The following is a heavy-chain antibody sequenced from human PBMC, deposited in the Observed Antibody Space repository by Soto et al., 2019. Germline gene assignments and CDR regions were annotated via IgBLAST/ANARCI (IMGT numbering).Heavy chain of an antibody. CDR2: ISWSSGSI. CDR3: ARGRIAVTGPGYYFEF. Sequence: GGSLRLSCAASGFTFDDYAMHWVRQAPGKGLDWVAGISWSSGSIDYADSVKGRFTISRDNAKKSLYLQMNSLRTEDTALYYCARGRIAVTGPGYYFEFWGQGTLVTVSS. J-gene: IGHJ4*02. V-gene: IGHV3-9*01. CDR1: GFTFDDYA. D-gene: IGHD6-19*01.